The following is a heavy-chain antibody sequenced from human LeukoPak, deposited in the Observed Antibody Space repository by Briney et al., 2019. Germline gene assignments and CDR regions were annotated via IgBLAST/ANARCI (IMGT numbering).Heavy chain of an antibody. CDR3: ARDGDCSGGSCYSGLYYYYGMDV. J-gene: IGHJ6*02. V-gene: IGHV1-18*01. Sequence: GASVKVSCKASGYTFTSYGISWARQAPGQGLEWMGWISAYNGNTNYAQKLQGRVTMTTDTSTSTAYMELRSLRSDDTAVYYCARDGDCSGGSCYSGLYYYYGMDVWGQGTTVTVSS. D-gene: IGHD2-15*01. CDR1: GYTFTSYG. CDR2: ISAYNGNT.